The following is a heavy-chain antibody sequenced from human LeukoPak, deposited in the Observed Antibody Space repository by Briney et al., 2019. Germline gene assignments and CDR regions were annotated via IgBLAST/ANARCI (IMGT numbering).Heavy chain of an antibody. CDR3: ARHSTRSAYYDILTGSTGAFDI. D-gene: IGHD3-9*01. J-gene: IGHJ3*02. CDR1: GGSISSSSYY. V-gene: IGHV4-39*01. CDR2: IYYSGST. Sequence: PSETLFLTCTVSGGSISSSSYYWGWIRQPPGKGLEWIGSIYYSGSTYYNPSLKSRVTISVDTSKNQFSLKLSSVTAADTAVYYCARHSTRSAYYDILTGSTGAFDIWGQGTMVTVSS.